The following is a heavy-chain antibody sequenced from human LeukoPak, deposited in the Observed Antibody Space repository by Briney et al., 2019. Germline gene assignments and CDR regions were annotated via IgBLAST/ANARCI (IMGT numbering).Heavy chain of an antibody. CDR1: GFTFSSYW. CDR3: ARGATYYYDSSGYSIDY. CDR2: INSDGSST. J-gene: IGHJ4*02. V-gene: IGHV3-74*01. D-gene: IGHD3-22*01. Sequence: GGSLRLSCAASGFTFSSYWMHWVRQAPGKGLVWVSRINSDGSSTSYADSVKGRFTISRDNAKNTLYLQMNSLRAEDTAVYYCARGATYYYDSSGYSIDYWGQGTLVTVSS.